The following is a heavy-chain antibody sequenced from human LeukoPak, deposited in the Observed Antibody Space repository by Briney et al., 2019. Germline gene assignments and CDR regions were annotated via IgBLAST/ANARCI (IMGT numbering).Heavy chain of an antibody. Sequence: PSGTLSLTCAVSGGSISSSNWWSWVRQPPGKGLEWIGEINHSGSANYNPSLKSRVTISVDTSKNQFSLKLSSVTAADTAVYYCARDWSYGSGISWGQGTLVTVSS. D-gene: IGHD3-10*01. J-gene: IGHJ4*02. CDR1: GGSISSSNW. CDR2: INHSGSA. CDR3: ARDWSYGSGIS. V-gene: IGHV4-4*02.